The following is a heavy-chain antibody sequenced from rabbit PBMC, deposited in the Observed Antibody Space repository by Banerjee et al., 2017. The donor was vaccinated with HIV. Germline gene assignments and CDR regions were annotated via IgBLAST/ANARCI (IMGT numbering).Heavy chain of an antibody. J-gene: IGHJ4*01. D-gene: IGHD2-1*01. CDR3: ANYSANDGDGDSSFNL. V-gene: IGHV1S45*01. CDR1: GFSFNNNYV. Sequence: QEQLEESGGGLVQPEGSLKLTCTASGFSFNNNYVMCWVRHAPGKRREWIACINSITGITGNASWAKGPYAISKTSTNTVTLQMTMQTAADTAAYSGANYSANDGDGDSSFNLWGPGTLVTVS. CDR2: INSITGIT.